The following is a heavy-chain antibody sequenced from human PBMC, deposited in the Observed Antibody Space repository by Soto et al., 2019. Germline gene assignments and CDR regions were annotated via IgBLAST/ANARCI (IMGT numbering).Heavy chain of an antibody. V-gene: IGHV5-51*01. CDR3: ARLLFYFDSSGYGFDI. CDR1: GYRFSSYW. J-gene: IGHJ3*02. CDR2: IYPVESDT. D-gene: IGHD3-22*01. Sequence: PGESLKISCKGSGYRFSSYWIGWVRQMPGKGLEWMGIIYPVESDTRYSPSFQGQVTISADKSISTAYLQWSSVKASDTAMYYCARLLFYFDSSGYGFDIWGPGTMVTVS.